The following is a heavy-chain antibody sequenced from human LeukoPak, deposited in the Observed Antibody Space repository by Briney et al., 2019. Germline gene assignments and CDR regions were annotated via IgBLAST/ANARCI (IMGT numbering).Heavy chain of an antibody. V-gene: IGHV4-39*07. D-gene: IGHD4-23*01. J-gene: IGHJ5*02. CDR3: AREDHDYGGHPWFDP. CDR1: GGSISSSSYY. Sequence: PSETLSLTCTVSGGSISSSSYYWGWIRQPPGKGLEWIGSIYYSGSTYYNPSLKSRVTISVDTSKNQFSLKLSSVTAADTAVYYCAREDHDYGGHPWFDPWGQGTLVTVSS. CDR2: IYYSGST.